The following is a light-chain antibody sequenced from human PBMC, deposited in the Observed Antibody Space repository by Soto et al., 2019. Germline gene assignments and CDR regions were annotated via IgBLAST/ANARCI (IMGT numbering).Light chain of an antibody. Sequence: QSALTQPASVSGSPGQSITISCTGTNSDVGGYNYVSWYQRHPGKAPKLVIYGVSYRPSGVSKRFSGSKSGNTASLTISGLQAEDEADYYCSSYTTRNSWVFGGGPQLTVL. CDR2: GVS. J-gene: IGLJ3*02. V-gene: IGLV2-14*01. CDR3: SSYTTRNSWV. CDR1: NSDVGGYNY.